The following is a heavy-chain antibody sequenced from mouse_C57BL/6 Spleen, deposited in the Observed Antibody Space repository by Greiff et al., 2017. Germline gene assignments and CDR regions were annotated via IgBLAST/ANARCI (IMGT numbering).Heavy chain of an antibody. CDR1: GYTFTDYY. CDR2: INPNNGGT. Sequence: EVQLQQSGPELVKPGASVKISCKASGYTFTDYYMNWVKQSHGKSLEWIGDINPNNGGTSYNQKFKGKATLTVDKSSSTAYMELRSLTSEDSAVYYCARSGQHFDYWGQGTTLTVSS. V-gene: IGHV1-26*01. D-gene: IGHD6-1*01. J-gene: IGHJ2*01. CDR3: ARSGQHFDY.